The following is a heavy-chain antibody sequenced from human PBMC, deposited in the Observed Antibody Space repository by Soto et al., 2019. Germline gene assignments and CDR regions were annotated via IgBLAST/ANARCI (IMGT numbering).Heavy chain of an antibody. J-gene: IGHJ4*02. D-gene: IGHD2-15*01. CDR2: VYYNGDT. CDR3: ARGHGHGGSSFDF. CDR1: CGSTHSYY. V-gene: IGHV4-59*01. Sequence: QVQLQESGPGLVKPSETLSLTCTVSCGSTHSYYWAWIRQPHGKGLEWMGYVYYNGDTKYNPSLKSRVTISVDAAKNQFSLKLTSVTPADKAVYYCARGHGHGGSSFDFWGQGALVTVSS.